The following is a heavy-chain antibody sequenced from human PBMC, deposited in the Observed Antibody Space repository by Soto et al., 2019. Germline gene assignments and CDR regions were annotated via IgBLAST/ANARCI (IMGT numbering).Heavy chain of an antibody. D-gene: IGHD6-19*01. J-gene: IGHJ3*02. Sequence: QVQLVKSGADVKKPGASVKVSCKASGYNCTSYGISWVRQAPGQGLEWMGWISPHNDRTKYARRFQDRVTMTTETRTSTVYMELGSLRSDDTAVYYCARDLYYSSGRYFDHDAFDIWGQGTVVTVSS. CDR1: GYNCTSYG. V-gene: IGHV1-18*01. CDR2: ISPHNDRT. CDR3: ARDLYYSSGRYFDHDAFDI.